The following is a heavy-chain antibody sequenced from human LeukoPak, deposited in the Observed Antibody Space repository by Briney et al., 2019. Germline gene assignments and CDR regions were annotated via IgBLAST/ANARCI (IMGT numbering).Heavy chain of an antibody. J-gene: IGHJ4*02. Sequence: ASVKVSCKASGYTFTGYYMHWVRQAPGQGLEWMGWINPNSGGTNYAQKFQGRVTMTRDTSISTAYMELSRLRSDDTAVYYCARGARYYDFWSGYGPIAYWGQGTLVTVSS. V-gene: IGHV1-2*02. CDR1: GYTFTGYY. D-gene: IGHD3-3*01. CDR3: ARGARYYDFWSGYGPIAY. CDR2: INPNSGGT.